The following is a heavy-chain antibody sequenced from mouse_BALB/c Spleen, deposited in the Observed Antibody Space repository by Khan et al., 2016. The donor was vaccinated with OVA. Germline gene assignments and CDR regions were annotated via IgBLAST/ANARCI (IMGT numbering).Heavy chain of an antibody. V-gene: IGHV9-3-1*01. J-gene: IGHJ4*01. CDR2: INTYTGEP. CDR1: GYTFTNFG. Sequence: QIQLVQSGPELKKPGETVKISCKASGYTFTNFGMNWVKQAPGKGLKWMGWINTYTGEPTYTDDFKGRFAFSLETSASTAYLQINNLKNEDTATYFCARSVAPYYYAMDYWGQGTSVTVSS. CDR3: ARSVAPYYYAMDY. D-gene: IGHD1-1*01.